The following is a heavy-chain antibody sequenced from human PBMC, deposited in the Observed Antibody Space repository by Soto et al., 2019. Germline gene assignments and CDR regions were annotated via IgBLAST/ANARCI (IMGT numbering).Heavy chain of an antibody. Sequence: VKVCCEGCARSFRSYAISWVRQAPGQGLEWMGGIIPIFGTANYAQKLQGRVTITADESTSTAYMELSSLRSEDTAVYYCARSQWELTSLYYYYGMDVWGQGTTVTVSS. CDR3: ARSQWELTSLYYYYGMDV. J-gene: IGHJ6*02. CDR2: IIPIFGTA. D-gene: IGHD1-26*01. V-gene: IGHV1-69*13. CDR1: ARSFRSYA.